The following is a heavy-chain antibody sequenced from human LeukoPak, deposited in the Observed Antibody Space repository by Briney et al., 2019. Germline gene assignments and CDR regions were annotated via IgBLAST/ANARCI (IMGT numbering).Heavy chain of an antibody. J-gene: IGHJ4*02. CDR2: IKQDGSEK. CDR1: GFTFSSYW. Sequence: GGSLRLSCAASGFTFSSYWMSWVRQAPGKGLEWVANIKQDGSEKYYVDSVKGRFTISRDNAKNSLYLQMNSLRTEDTAVYYCASALSLYDYSDYWGQGTLVTVSS. V-gene: IGHV3-7*03. CDR3: ASALSLYDYSDY. D-gene: IGHD2-2*02.